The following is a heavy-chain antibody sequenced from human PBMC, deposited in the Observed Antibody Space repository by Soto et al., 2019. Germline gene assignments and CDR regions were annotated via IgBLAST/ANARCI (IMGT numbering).Heavy chain of an antibody. CDR1: GYTFSSYA. D-gene: IGHD6-19*01. V-gene: IGHV3-23*01. CDR2: ISGSGDST. J-gene: IGHJ4*02. Sequence: EVQLLESGGGLVQPGGSLRLSCAASGYTFSSYAMRWVRQAPVKGLEWVSAISGSGDSTYYADSVKGRFTISRDNSKNTLYLQMSSLSAEDTAVYYCARRGSGRYYDYWGQGTLVTVSS. CDR3: ARRGSGRYYDY.